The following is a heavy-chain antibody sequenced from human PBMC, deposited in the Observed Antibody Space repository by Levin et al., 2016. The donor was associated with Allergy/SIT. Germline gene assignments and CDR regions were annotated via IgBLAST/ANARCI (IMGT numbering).Heavy chain of an antibody. J-gene: IGHJ4*02. D-gene: IGHD5-18*01. V-gene: IGHV1-3*01. CDR3: ARGVPAGYSYGHGFY. Sequence: WVRQAPGQRLEWMGWINAGNGNTKYSQKFQGRVTITRDTSASTAYMELSSLRSEDTAVYYCARGVPAGYSYGHGFYWGQGTLVTVSS. CDR2: INAGNGNT.